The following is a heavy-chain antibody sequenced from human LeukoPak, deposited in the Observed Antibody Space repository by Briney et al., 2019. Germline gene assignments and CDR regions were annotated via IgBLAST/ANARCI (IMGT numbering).Heavy chain of an antibody. CDR3: ASTFHYCVGGSCAL. Sequence: GGSLRLSCAASGLTFSDYWMSCVRQAPGKALEWVANIKPDGGHQNYVDSVKGRFTISRDNAKNSLYLQMNSLRAEDTAIYYCASTFHYCVGGSCALGGQGTLVTVSS. CDR1: GLTFSDYW. CDR2: IKPDGGHQ. V-gene: IGHV3-7*01. D-gene: IGHD2-15*01. J-gene: IGHJ4*02.